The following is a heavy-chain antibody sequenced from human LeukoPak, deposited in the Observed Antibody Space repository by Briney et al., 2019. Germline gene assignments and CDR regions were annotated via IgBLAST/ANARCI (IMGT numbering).Heavy chain of an antibody. J-gene: IGHJ1*01. V-gene: IGHV3-53*01. CDR1: GFTCSNNR. D-gene: IGHD3-10*01. CDR3: VREREGSNSEH. CDR2: IYSDGNT. Sequence: SGGTLRLSCAASGFTCSNNRMRWVRQAPGMGLEWVSTIYSDGNTYYPDSVKGRFTISRDGSKNTLYLQLNSLRTEDTAIYYCVREREGSNSEHWGQGTLVTVSS.